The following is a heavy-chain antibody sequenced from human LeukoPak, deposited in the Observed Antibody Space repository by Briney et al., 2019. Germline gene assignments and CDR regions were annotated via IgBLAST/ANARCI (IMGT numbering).Heavy chain of an antibody. CDR2: IYYSVST. V-gene: IGHV4-39*01. CDR3: ARWGYSYGFDY. Sequence: SETLSLTCTVSGGSISSSSYYWGWIRQPPGKGLEWIGSIYYSVSTYYNPSLKSRVTISVDTSKNQFSLKLSSVTAADTAVYYCARWGYSYGFDYWGQGTLVTVSS. CDR1: GGSISSSSYY. D-gene: IGHD5-18*01. J-gene: IGHJ4*02.